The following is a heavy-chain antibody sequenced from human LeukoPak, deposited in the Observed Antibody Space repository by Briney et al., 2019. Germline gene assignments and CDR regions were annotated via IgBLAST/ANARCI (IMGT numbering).Heavy chain of an antibody. J-gene: IGHJ5*02. Sequence: PSETLSLTCTVSGGSIRSYYWSWIRQTPGKGLGWIGHIYDSGSTNYNPSLKSRVTISVDSSKNQFSLKVSSVTAADTAVYYCARLARGRWFDPWGQGTLVTVSS. D-gene: IGHD6-6*01. CDR1: GGSIRSYY. V-gene: IGHV4-59*08. CDR3: ARLARGRWFDP. CDR2: IYDSGST.